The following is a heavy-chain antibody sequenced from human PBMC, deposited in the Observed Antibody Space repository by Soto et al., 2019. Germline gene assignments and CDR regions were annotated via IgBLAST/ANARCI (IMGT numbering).Heavy chain of an antibody. Sequence: EVQLVESGGGLVKPGGSLRLSCAASGFTFSDHSMNWVRQAPGKGFEWVSSISTTGRYIYYSDSMAGRFTISRDNAKNSLYLQINSLRGDDTAIYYCAAGTDTAMAQGADYWGQGTLVTVSS. D-gene: IGHD5-18*01. CDR3: AAGTDTAMAQGADY. CDR1: GFTFSDHS. V-gene: IGHV3-21*01. CDR2: ISTTGRYI. J-gene: IGHJ4*02.